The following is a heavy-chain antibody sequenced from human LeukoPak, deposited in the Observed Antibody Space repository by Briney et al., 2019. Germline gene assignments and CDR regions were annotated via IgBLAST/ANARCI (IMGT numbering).Heavy chain of an antibody. Sequence: ASVKVSCKASGYTFTSYDINWVRQATGQGLEWMGWMNPNSGHTGYAQKFQGRVTMTRNTSISTAYMELSSLRSEDTAVYYCARGPELRFLEWLVPWGQGTLVTVSS. CDR2: MNPNSGHT. CDR3: ARGPELRFLEWLVP. CDR1: GYTFTSYD. V-gene: IGHV1-8*01. J-gene: IGHJ5*02. D-gene: IGHD3-3*01.